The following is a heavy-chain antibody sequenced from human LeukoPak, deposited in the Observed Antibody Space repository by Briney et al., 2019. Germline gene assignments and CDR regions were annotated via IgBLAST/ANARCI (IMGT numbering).Heavy chain of an antibody. Sequence: PGGSLRLSCAASGFSFSSYWMSWVRQAPGKGLEWVANVNQDGSESNYVDSVKGRFTISRDNAKNSVYLQMNSLRVEDTAVYYCARDRVGSGGYYDNWGLGTLVTVSS. CDR2: VNQDGSES. D-gene: IGHD3-10*01. V-gene: IGHV3-7*01. CDR1: GFSFSSYW. CDR3: ARDRVGSGGYYDN. J-gene: IGHJ4*02.